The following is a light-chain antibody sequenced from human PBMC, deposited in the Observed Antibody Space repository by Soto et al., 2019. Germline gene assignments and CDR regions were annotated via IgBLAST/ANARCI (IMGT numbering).Light chain of an antibody. Sequence: DIQMTQSPSSLSAYLVDRVTITCRASQGISNYLAWYQQKPGRLPKLLLFGASTLQSGVPARFSGSGSGTLFTLTINGLLPEDVATYYCQKYDRAPFTFGPGTKVDIK. V-gene: IGKV1-27*01. CDR1: QGISNY. CDR3: QKYDRAPFT. J-gene: IGKJ3*01. CDR2: GAS.